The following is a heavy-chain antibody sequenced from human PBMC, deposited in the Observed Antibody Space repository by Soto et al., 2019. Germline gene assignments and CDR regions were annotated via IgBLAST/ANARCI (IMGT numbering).Heavy chain of an antibody. V-gene: IGHV4-59*08. CDR2: VYSTGGT. J-gene: IGHJ6*01. D-gene: IGHD3-10*01. Sequence: QVQLQQSGPRLVKPSETLSLTCTVSVGPDSSHNWAWIRQPPGRGLECIGYVYSTGGTGYNPSLNSRFTISADRSTNHISLSLTIVTDADTAIYYIVSQGLGTQHGLVDVWCHGTSVPFSS. CDR1: VGPDSSHN. CDR3: VSQGLGTQHGLVDV.